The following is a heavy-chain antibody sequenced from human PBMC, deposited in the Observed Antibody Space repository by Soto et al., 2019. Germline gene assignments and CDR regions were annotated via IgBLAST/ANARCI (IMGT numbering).Heavy chain of an antibody. CDR1: GGSISSGGYY. CDR3: ARVGGINWFDP. Sequence: QVQLQESGPGLVKPSQTLSLTCTVSGGSISSGGYYWSWIRQHPGKGLEWIGYIYYSGSTYYNPSLEXRVTXPXSTSKNPFPLTLRSVTAADTAVYYCARVGGINWFDPWGQGTLVTVSS. V-gene: IGHV4-31*03. CDR2: IYYSGST. D-gene: IGHD3-16*01. J-gene: IGHJ5*02.